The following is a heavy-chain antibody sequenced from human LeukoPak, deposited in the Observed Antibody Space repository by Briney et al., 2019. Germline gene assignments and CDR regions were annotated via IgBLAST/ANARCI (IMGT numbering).Heavy chain of an antibody. CDR1: GGTFSSYA. CDR2: IIPILGIA. D-gene: IGHD6-19*01. Sequence: ASVKVSCKASGGTFSSYAISWVRQAPGQGLEWMGRIIPILGIASYAQKFQGRVTITADKSTSTAYMELSSLRSEDTAVYYCARVAVAGPSPHDYWGQGTLVTVSS. V-gene: IGHV1-69*04. CDR3: ARVAVAGPSPHDY. J-gene: IGHJ4*02.